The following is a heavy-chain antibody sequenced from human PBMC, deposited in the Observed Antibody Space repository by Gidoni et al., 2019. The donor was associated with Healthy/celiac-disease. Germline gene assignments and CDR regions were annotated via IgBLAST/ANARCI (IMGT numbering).Heavy chain of an antibody. CDR1: GYTFTSYY. J-gene: IGHJ6*02. Sequence: QVQLVQSGAEVQKPGASVTVSCKASGYTFTSYYMHWVRQAPGQGLEWMGIINPSGGSTSYAQKFQGRVTMTRDTSTSTVYMELSSLRSEDTAVYYCAREDIVVVPAAISYYYGMDVWGQGTTVTVSS. CDR2: INPSGGST. V-gene: IGHV1-46*01. CDR3: AREDIVVVPAAISYYYGMDV. D-gene: IGHD2-2*02.